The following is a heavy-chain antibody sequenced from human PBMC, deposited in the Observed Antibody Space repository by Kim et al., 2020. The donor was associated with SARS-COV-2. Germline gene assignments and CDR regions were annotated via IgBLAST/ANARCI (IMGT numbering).Heavy chain of an antibody. D-gene: IGHD1-26*01. CDR1: GFTFSSYA. CDR2: ISYDGSNK. J-gene: IGHJ4*02. V-gene: IGHV3-30*04. Sequence: GGSLRLSCAASGFTFSSYAMHWVRQAPGKGLEWVALISYDGSNKYYADSVQGRFTISRDNSKNTLYLQMNSLRAEDTAVYYCARDSGGPWENWGQGTLVTVSS. CDR3: ARDSGGPWEN.